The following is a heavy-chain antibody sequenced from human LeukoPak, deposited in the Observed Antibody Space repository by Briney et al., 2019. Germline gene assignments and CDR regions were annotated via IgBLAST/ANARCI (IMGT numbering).Heavy chain of an antibody. D-gene: IGHD3-22*01. CDR3: ARGDYYDSSGYYY. Sequence: SETLSLTCAVYGGSFSGYYWSWIRQPPGKGLEWIGEINHSGGTNYNPSLKSRVTISVDTSKNQFSLKLSSVTAADTAVYYCARGDYYDSSGYYYWGQGTLVTVSS. CDR2: INHSGGT. J-gene: IGHJ4*02. V-gene: IGHV4-34*01. CDR1: GGSFSGYY.